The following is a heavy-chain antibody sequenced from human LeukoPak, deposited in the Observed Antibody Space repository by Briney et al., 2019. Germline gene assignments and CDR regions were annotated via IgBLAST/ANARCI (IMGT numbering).Heavy chain of an antibody. J-gene: IGHJ3*02. Sequence: ASVKVSCKASGYTFTGYYIHWVRQAPGQGLEWMGWINPNSGGTNYAQKFQGRVTMTRDTSISTAYMELSRLRSDDTAVYYCARGRDGYNYEASDAFDIWGQGTMVTVSS. D-gene: IGHD5-24*01. CDR3: ARGRDGYNYEASDAFDI. V-gene: IGHV1-2*02. CDR2: INPNSGGT. CDR1: GYTFTGYY.